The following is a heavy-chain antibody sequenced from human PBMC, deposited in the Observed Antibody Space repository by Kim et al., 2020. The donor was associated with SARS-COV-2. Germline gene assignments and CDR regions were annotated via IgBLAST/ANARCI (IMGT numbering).Heavy chain of an antibody. D-gene: IGHD6-19*01. Sequence: GGSLRLSCAASGSSFDDYGMSWVRQAPGKGLEWVSGVNKKGDNTGYADSLKGRFTISRDNAKNSLYLQMNSLRAEDTALYYCARGYISGPFDSWGHGTLVTVSS. CDR1: GSSFDDYG. V-gene: IGHV3-20*04. CDR2: VNKKGDNT. CDR3: ARGYISGPFDS. J-gene: IGHJ4*01.